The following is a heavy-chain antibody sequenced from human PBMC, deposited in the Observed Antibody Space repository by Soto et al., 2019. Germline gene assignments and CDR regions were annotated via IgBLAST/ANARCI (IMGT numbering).Heavy chain of an antibody. CDR1: GGSISSSSYY. Sequence: QLQLQESGPGLVKPSETLSLTCTVSGGSISSSSYYWGWIRQPPGKGLEWIGSIYYSGSTYYNPSLKSRVTISVDTSKNQFSLKLSSVTAADTAVYYCARQWVLPHYYDSSGYNLDYWGQGTLVTVSS. J-gene: IGHJ4*02. V-gene: IGHV4-39*01. CDR3: ARQWVLPHYYDSSGYNLDY. CDR2: IYYSGST. D-gene: IGHD3-22*01.